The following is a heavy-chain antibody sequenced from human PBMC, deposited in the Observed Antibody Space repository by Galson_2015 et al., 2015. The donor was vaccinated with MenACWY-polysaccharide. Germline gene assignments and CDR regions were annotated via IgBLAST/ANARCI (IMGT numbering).Heavy chain of an antibody. D-gene: IGHD1-14*01. CDR1: GFSFSRYG. CDR3: AKEGGAIGKYPLDS. V-gene: IGHV3-23*01. J-gene: IGHJ4*02. Sequence: SLRLSCAASGFSFSRYGMSWVRQIPGKGLEWVAGIGYSGTSKYHADSVRGRFTVSRDNSKNTLFLQMASLRAEDTAMYYCAKEGGAIGKYPLDSWGQGALVTVSS. CDR2: IGYSGTSK.